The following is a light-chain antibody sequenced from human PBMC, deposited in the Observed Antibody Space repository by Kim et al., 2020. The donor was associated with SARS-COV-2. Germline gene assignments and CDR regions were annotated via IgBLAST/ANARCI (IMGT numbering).Light chain of an antibody. J-gene: IGLJ2*01. CDR3: QAWDSSTVV. Sequence: VSRGQTASHTCSGDKVGYKYACWYQQEPGQSPVLVIYQDSTPASRIPERFSGSNAGNTATLTISGTQAMDEADYSCQAWDSSTVVFGGGTQLTVL. CDR2: QDS. V-gene: IGLV3-1*01. CDR1: KVGYKY.